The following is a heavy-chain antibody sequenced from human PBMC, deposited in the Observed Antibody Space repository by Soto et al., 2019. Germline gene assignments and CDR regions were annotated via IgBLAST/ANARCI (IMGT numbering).Heavy chain of an antibody. CDR2: IHHDGSNT. CDR3: ARWIRSLNMDY. D-gene: IGHD2-2*03. J-gene: IGHJ4*02. Sequence: QVQLVESGGGVVQPGTSLRLSCAASGFTFSTYGMHWVRQAPGKGLEWVASIHHDGSNTYYADTAKGRFTVSKDNSKNPWFLQRTSLRVGDPAVYSGARWIRSLNMDYGGKGPLLIVSS. CDR1: GFTFSTYG. V-gene: IGHV3-33*01.